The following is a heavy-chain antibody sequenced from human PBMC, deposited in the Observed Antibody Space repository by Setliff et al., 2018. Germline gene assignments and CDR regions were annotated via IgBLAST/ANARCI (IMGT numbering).Heavy chain of an antibody. CDR2: IYYSGGT. J-gene: IGHJ6*02. Sequence: PSETLSLTCTVSGGSISSYCWSWIRQPPGKGLEWIAYIYYSGGTNYNPSLKSRVTISVDTSKNQFSLKLSSVTAADTAVYYCAREWGSSSWSSPRYYYYGMDVWGQGTTVTVSS. V-gene: IGHV4-59*01. CDR1: GGSISSYC. CDR3: AREWGSSSWSSPRYYYYGMDV. D-gene: IGHD6-13*01.